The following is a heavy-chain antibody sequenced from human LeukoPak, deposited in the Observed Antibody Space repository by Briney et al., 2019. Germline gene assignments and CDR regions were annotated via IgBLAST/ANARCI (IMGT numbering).Heavy chain of an antibody. V-gene: IGHV3-30*04. CDR2: ISYDGSNK. CDR1: GFTFSSYA. Sequence: PGRSLRLSCAASGFTFSSYAMHWVRQAPGKWLEWVAVISYDGSNKYYADSVKGRFTISRDNSKNTLYLQMNSLRAEDTAVYYCARVDSSSWYPGFDYWGQGTLVTVSS. J-gene: IGHJ4*02. CDR3: ARVDSSSWYPGFDY. D-gene: IGHD6-13*01.